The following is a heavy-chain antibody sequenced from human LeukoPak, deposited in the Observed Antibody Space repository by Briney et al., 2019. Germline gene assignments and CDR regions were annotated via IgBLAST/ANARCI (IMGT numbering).Heavy chain of an antibody. V-gene: IGHV3-48*03. CDR2: ISTSGTTT. CDR1: GFNFSTYE. J-gene: IGHJ4*02. D-gene: IGHD4-17*01. CDR3: ARDRVSRLTTVTTQPTFDY. Sequence: PGGSLRLSCAASGFNFSTYEMNWVRQAPGKGLEWISYISTSGTTTYYADSVKGRFSISRDNAKSSLYLQMNNLRADDSGFYFCARDRVSRLTTVTTQPTFDYWGQGALVTVSS.